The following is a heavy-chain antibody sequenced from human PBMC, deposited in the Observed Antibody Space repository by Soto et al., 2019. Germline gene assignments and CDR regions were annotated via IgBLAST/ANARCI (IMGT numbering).Heavy chain of an antibody. V-gene: IGHV3-23*01. D-gene: IGHD6-13*01. Sequence: EVQLLESGGGLVQPGGSLRLSCAASGFTFSSYAMSWVRQAPGKGLEWVSAISGSGGSTYYADSVKGRFTISRDNSKNTMYLQMNSLRAEDTALYYCAKWGRQAAGTLPDYYYYYGMDVWVQGTTVTVSS. CDR2: ISGSGGST. J-gene: IGHJ6*02. CDR1: GFTFSSYA. CDR3: AKWGRQAAGTLPDYYYYYGMDV.